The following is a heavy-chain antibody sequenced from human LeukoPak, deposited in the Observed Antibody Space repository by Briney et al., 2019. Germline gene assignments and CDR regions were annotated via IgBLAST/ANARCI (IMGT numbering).Heavy chain of an antibody. D-gene: IGHD3-10*01. CDR1: GFTFSSYW. Sequence: PGGSLRLSCAASGFTFSSYWMSWVRQAPGKGLEWVAVISYDGSNKYYADSVKGRFTISRDNSKNTLYLQMNSLRAEDTAVYYCARIIGYGSGSYYNHPSVYLGGPDFDYWGQGTLVTVSS. CDR3: ARIIGYGSGSYYNHPSVYLGGPDFDY. J-gene: IGHJ4*02. CDR2: ISYDGSNK. V-gene: IGHV3-30-3*01.